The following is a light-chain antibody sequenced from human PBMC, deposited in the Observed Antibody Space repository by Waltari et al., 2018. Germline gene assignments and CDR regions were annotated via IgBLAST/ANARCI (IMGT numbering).Light chain of an antibody. Sequence: QLVLTQSPSASASLGPSVKPTCPLRGGPSANAIAWHNQQPEKGPRYLMMLNSDGSHHKGDGIPDRFSGSSSGAERYLSISSVQSEDEADYYCQTWGTDSRVFGGGTKLTVL. CDR3: QTWGTDSRV. CDR2: LNSDGSH. J-gene: IGLJ3*02. V-gene: IGLV4-69*01. CDR1: GGPSANA.